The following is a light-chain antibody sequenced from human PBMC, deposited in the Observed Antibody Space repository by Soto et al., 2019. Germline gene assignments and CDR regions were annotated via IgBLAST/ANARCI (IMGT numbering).Light chain of an antibody. Sequence: EIVLTQSPATLSLSPGERATLSCRASQSVSSNLAWYQQKPGQAPRLLIYGASTRATGIPARFSGSGSGTEITLTISSLLSEDLAVYYCQQYNNWPQPFGQRNKVDIK. J-gene: IGKJ1*01. CDR2: GAS. CDR1: QSVSSN. CDR3: QQYNNWPQP. V-gene: IGKV3-15*01.